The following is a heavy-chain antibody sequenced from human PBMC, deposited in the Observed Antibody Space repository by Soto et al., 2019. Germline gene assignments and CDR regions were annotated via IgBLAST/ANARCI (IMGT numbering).Heavy chain of an antibody. Sequence: GGSLRLSCAASGFTFSSYEMNWVRQAPGKGLEWVSYISSSGSTIYHADSVKGRFTISRDNAKNSLYLQMNSLRAEDTAVYYCARDFSAGYSSGWYDFDIWGQGTMVTVSS. V-gene: IGHV3-48*03. CDR2: ISSSGSTI. D-gene: IGHD6-19*01. J-gene: IGHJ3*02. CDR1: GFTFSSYE. CDR3: ARDFSAGYSSGWYDFDI.